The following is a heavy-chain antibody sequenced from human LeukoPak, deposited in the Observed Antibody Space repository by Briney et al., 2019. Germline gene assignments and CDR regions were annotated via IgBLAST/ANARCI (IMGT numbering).Heavy chain of an antibody. J-gene: IGHJ4*02. CDR3: AKPLAAAGTGLFDC. V-gene: IGHV3-23*01. CDR1: GFTFSSYA. D-gene: IGHD6-13*01. CDR2: ISGSGGST. Sequence: GGSLRLSCAASGFTFSSYAMSWVRQAPGKGLEWVSAISGSGGSTYYADSVKGRFTISRDNSRNTLYLQMNSLRAEDTAVYYCAKPLAAAGTGLFDCWGQGTLVTVSS.